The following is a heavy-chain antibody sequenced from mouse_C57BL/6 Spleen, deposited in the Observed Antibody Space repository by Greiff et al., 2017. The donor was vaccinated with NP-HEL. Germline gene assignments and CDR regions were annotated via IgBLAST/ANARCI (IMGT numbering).Heavy chain of an antibody. CDR1: GYSITSGYY. CDR3: ARELLEDAMDY. V-gene: IGHV3-6*01. J-gene: IGHJ4*01. D-gene: IGHD2-14*01. Sequence: VQLQESGPGLVKPSQSLSLTCSVTGYSITSGYYWNWIRQFPGNKLEWMGYISYDGSNNYNPSNKNRISITRDTSKNQFFLKLNSVTTEDTATYYCARELLEDAMDYWGQGTSVTVSS. CDR2: ISYDGSN.